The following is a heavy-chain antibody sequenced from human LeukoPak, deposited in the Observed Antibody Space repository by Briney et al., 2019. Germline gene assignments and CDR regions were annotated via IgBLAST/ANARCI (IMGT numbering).Heavy chain of an antibody. V-gene: IGHV3-23*01. J-gene: IGHJ4*02. D-gene: IGHD3-22*01. CDR1: GFTFSSYG. CDR2: ISGGATT. Sequence: PGGTLRLSCEASGFTFSSYGMSWVRQAPGKGLEWVSAISGGATTYYADSVKGRFTISRDNPKNTVYLQMNSLRAEDTAVYYCVKGFSSGYPWTFDYWGQGTLVTVSS. CDR3: VKGFSSGYPWTFDY.